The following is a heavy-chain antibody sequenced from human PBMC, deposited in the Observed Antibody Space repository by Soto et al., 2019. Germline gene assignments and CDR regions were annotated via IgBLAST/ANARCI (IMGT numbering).Heavy chain of an antibody. V-gene: IGHV4-34*01. CDR3: ARGAHVLSQLRSYYYGMDV. CDR1: GGSFSGYY. CDR2: INHSGST. Sequence: SETLSLTCAVYGGSFSGYYWSWIRQPPGKGLEWIGEINHSGSTNYIPSLKSRVTISVDTSKNQFSLKLSSVTAADTAVYYCARGAHVLSQLRSYYYGMDVWGQGTTVTVSS. D-gene: IGHD3-16*01. J-gene: IGHJ6*02.